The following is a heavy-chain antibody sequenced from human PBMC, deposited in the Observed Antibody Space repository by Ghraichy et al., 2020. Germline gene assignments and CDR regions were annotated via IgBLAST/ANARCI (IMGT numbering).Heavy chain of an antibody. V-gene: IGHV4-59*11. CDR2: IYYSGST. D-gene: IGHD2/OR15-2a*01. CDR3: ARDHPMGFYRARWFDP. J-gene: IGHJ5*02. CDR1: GGSMSSHY. Sequence: SGTLSLTCTVSGGSMSSHYWSWIRQPPGKRLEWIGYIYYSGSTNYNPSLKSRVTISVDTSKNQFSLRLTSVTAADTAVYYCARDHPMGFYRARWFDPWGQGTLVTVSS.